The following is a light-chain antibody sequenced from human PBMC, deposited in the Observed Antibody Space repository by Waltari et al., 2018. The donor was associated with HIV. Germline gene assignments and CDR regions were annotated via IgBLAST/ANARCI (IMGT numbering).Light chain of an antibody. CDR1: SSNLGNNY. CDR3: GTWDSSLSAGV. Sequence: QSVFTQPPAAAAAPGQKVTISCSGSSSNLGNNYVPWYQQLPGTAPKLHIYDNNQRPSGIPDRFSGSKSGTSATLGITGLQTGDEADYYCGTWDSSLSAGVFGGGTKLTVL. CDR2: DNN. J-gene: IGLJ3*02. V-gene: IGLV1-51*01.